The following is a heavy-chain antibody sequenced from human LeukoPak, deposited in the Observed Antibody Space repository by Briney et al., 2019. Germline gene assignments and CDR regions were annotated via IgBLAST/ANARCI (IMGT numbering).Heavy chain of an antibody. V-gene: IGHV1-18*01. CDR1: GYTFTSYG. Sequence: ASVKVSCKASGYTFTSYGISWVRQAPGQGLEWMGWISAYNGNTNYAQKLQGRVTMTTDTSTSTAYMELSSLRSEDTAVYYCARDSGYCSGGSCQKPEYFQHWGQGTLVTVSS. CDR3: ARDSGYCSGGSCQKPEYFQH. J-gene: IGHJ1*01. CDR2: ISAYNGNT. D-gene: IGHD2-15*01.